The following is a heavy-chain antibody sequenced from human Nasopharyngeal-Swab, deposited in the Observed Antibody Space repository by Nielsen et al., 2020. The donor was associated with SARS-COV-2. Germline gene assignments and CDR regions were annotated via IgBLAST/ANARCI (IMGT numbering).Heavy chain of an antibody. Sequence: GESLKISCAASGFTLTTYSMNLVRRAEGKGLEWVSSISSSSSYIYYADSVKGRFTISRDNAKNSLYLQMNSLRAEDTAVYYCARDQAYYDSSGLDYWGQGTLVTVSS. J-gene: IGHJ4*02. CDR2: ISSSSSYI. D-gene: IGHD3-22*01. CDR1: GFTLTTYS. V-gene: IGHV3-21*01. CDR3: ARDQAYYDSSGLDY.